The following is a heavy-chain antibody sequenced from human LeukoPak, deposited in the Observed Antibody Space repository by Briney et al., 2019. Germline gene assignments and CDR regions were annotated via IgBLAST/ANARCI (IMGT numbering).Heavy chain of an antibody. J-gene: IGHJ4*02. CDR2: IYSGGNI. CDR3: AGDGGSSNWYYY. D-gene: IGHD6-13*01. Sequence: GGSLRLSCAASGFTVSNNYMSWVRQAPGKGLEYVSLIYSGGNIYYADSVKGRFTISRDNSKNTLYLQMDSLRAEDTAVYFCAGDGGSSNWYYYWGQGTLVTVSS. V-gene: IGHV3-66*01. CDR1: GFTVSNNY.